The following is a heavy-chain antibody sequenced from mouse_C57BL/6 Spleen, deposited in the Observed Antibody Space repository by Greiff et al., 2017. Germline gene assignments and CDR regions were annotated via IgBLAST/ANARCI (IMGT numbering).Heavy chain of an antibody. J-gene: IGHJ4*01. Sequence: VQLQQSGAELVRPGASVTLSCKASGYTFTDYEMHWVKQTPVNGLEWIGAIDPETGGTAYNQKFKGKAILTADKSSSTAYMELRSLTSEDSAVYYCARGDGSSFYAMDYWGQGTSVTVSS. CDR1: GYTFTDYE. D-gene: IGHD1-1*01. V-gene: IGHV1-15*01. CDR2: IDPETGGT. CDR3: ARGDGSSFYAMDY.